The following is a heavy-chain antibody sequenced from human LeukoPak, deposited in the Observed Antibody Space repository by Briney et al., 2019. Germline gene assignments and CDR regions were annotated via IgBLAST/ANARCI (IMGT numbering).Heavy chain of an antibody. CDR3: ASVYDFWSGYLENWFDP. J-gene: IGHJ5*02. CDR2: INHSGST. Sequence: PSETLSLTCAVYGGSFSGYYWSWIRQPPGKGLEWIGEINHSGSTNYNPSLKSRVTISVDTSKNQFSLKLSSVTAADTAVYYCASVYDFWSGYLENWFDPWGQGTLVTVSS. V-gene: IGHV4-34*01. CDR1: GGSFSGYY. D-gene: IGHD3-3*01.